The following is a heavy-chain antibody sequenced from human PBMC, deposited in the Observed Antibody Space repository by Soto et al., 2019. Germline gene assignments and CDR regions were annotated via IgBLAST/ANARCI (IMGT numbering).Heavy chain of an antibody. Sequence: SETLSLTCTVSGGSISSYYWSWIRQPPGKGLEWIGYIYYSGSTNYNPSLKSRVTISVDTSKNQFSLKLSSVTAADTAVYYCSSTKRSYYDFWSGSIDYWGQGTLVTVSS. CDR2: IYYSGST. V-gene: IGHV4-59*01. D-gene: IGHD3-3*01. CDR1: GGSISSYY. CDR3: SSTKRSYYDFWSGSIDY. J-gene: IGHJ4*02.